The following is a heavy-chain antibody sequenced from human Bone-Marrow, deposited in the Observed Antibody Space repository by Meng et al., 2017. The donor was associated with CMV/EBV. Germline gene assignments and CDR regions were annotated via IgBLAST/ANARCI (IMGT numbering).Heavy chain of an antibody. J-gene: IGHJ4*02. V-gene: IGHV1-2*04. CDR2: IHPDSGGT. Sequence: FYIPLVRQAPGQGLEWMGWIHPDSGGTNYAQKFQGWVTMTRDTSISTAYMELSRLRPDDTAVYYCATGRGYCSSTSCEHSSSPFDYWGQGTLVTVSS. CDR1: FY. CDR3: ATGRGYCSSTSCEHSSSPFDY. D-gene: IGHD2-2*01.